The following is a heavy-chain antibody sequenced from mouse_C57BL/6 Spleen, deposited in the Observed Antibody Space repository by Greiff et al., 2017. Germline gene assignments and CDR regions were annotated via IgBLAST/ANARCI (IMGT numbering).Heavy chain of an antibody. J-gene: IGHJ4*01. Sequence: QVQLKQSGAELVRPGASVKLSCKASGYTFTDYYINWVKQRPGQGLEWIARIYPGSGNTYYNEKFKGKATLTAEKSSSTSYMQLSSLTSEDSAVYCWAREGGDYDVYYAMDYWGQGTSVTVSS. D-gene: IGHD2-4*01. CDR1: GYTFTDYY. CDR3: AREGGDYDVYYAMDY. V-gene: IGHV1-76*01. CDR2: IYPGSGNT.